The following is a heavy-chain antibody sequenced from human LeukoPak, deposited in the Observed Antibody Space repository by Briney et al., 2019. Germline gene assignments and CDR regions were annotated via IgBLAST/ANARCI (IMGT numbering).Heavy chain of an antibody. CDR1: GRSISRYY. V-gene: IGHV4-4*07. D-gene: IGHD3-10*01. CDR2: IYTSGST. Sequence: PSETLSLTCTVSGRSISRYYWSWIREPPGKRLEWFGRIYTSGSTNYNPSLKSRVTMSVDTSKNQFSLKLSSVTAADTAVYYCARDLAYGPGMGYFDYWGQGTLVTVSS. CDR3: ARDLAYGPGMGYFDY. J-gene: IGHJ4*02.